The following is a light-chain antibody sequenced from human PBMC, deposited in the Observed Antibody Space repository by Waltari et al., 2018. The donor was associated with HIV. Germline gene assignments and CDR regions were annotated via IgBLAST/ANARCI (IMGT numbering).Light chain of an antibody. CDR2: ATS. Sequence: DIQMTQSPSSLSASIGDRVTITCRASQSISSNLNWFQQKPGKAPNLLIFATSSLQTGVPSRFSGSGSGTDFTLTISNLQPEDFATYYCQQSYSTPITFGQGTRLEIK. J-gene: IGKJ5*01. V-gene: IGKV1-39*01. CDR1: QSISSN. CDR3: QQSYSTPIT.